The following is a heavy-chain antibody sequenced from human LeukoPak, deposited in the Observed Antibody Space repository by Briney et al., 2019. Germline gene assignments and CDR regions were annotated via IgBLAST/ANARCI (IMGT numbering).Heavy chain of an antibody. V-gene: IGHV3-7*01. Sequence: GESLRLSCAASGFTLANYWMNWVRQAPGKGLEWVANMVDDGNKKNYVDSVKGRFTISRDNVNNSLYLQMNSLRVEDTAVYYCARGRGIALWGQGTLVTVSS. J-gene: IGHJ4*02. CDR1: GFTLANYW. D-gene: IGHD6-13*01. CDR3: ARGRGIAL. CDR2: MVDDGNKK.